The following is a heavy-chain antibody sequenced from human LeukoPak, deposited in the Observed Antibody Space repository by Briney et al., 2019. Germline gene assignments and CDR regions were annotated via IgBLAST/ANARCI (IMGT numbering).Heavy chain of an antibody. D-gene: IGHD3-16*01. CDR2: IYGYDSNT. CDR1: GYTFTTHW. V-gene: IGHV5-51*01. J-gene: IGHJ5*02. CDR3: ARLEEDLTLGAAGYWFDP. Sequence: GESLKIFCKTAGYTFTTHWISCWRQMPRKDREGMMVIYGYDSNTRYSPSFQGRVTLSADKSIHTAYLQWSSLRASDTAMYYCARLEEDLTLGAAGYWFDPWGQGTLVTVSS.